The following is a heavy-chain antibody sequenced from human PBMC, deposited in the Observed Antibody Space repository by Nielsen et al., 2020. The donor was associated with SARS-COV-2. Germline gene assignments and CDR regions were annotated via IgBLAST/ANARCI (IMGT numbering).Heavy chain of an antibody. D-gene: IGHD3-16*01. V-gene: IGHV3-9*01. CDR3: ATLTSQAFGGGSSMDV. Sequence: SLKISCAASGFTFDDYAMHWVRQTPGKGLEWVSGISWNSGSIGYADSAKGRFTISRDNAKNSLYLQMNSLRAEDTALYYCATLTSQAFGGGSSMDVWGQGTTVTVSS. CDR1: GFTFDDYA. CDR2: ISWNSGSI. J-gene: IGHJ6*02.